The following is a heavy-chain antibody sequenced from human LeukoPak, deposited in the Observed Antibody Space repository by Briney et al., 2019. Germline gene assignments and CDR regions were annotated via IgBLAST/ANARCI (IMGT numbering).Heavy chain of an antibody. J-gene: IGHJ3*02. CDR3: ARGSGSAGAFDI. Sequence: SQTLSLTCAVSGGSISSGGYSWSWIRQPPGRGLEWIGYIYHSGSTYYNPSLKSRVTISVDRSKNQFSLELSSVAAADTAVYYCARGSGSAGAFDIWGQGTMVTVSS. V-gene: IGHV4-30-2*01. CDR1: GGSISSGGYS. D-gene: IGHD2-15*01. CDR2: IYHSGST.